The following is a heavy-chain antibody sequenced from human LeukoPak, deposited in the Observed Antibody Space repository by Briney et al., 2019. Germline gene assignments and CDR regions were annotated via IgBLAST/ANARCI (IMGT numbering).Heavy chain of an antibody. V-gene: IGHV4-39*01. CDR2: IYYSGST. Sequence: PSETLSLTCTVSGGSISSSNYDWGWIRQPPEKGLEWIGSIYYSGSTYYNPSLKSRVTISVDTSKNQFSLKLSSVTAADTAVYYCARRGDDYNSPFDYWGQGTLVTVSS. CDR1: GGSISSSNYD. CDR3: ARRGDDYNSPFDY. D-gene: IGHD5-24*01. J-gene: IGHJ4*02.